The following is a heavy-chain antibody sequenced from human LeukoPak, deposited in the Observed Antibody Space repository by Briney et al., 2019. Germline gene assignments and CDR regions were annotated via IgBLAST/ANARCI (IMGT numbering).Heavy chain of an antibody. V-gene: IGHV3-23*01. CDR2: IGSDGTT. J-gene: IGHJ4*02. Sequence: PGGSLRLSCAASGFTFSSYAMSWVRQAPGEGLAWVSIIGSDGTTYYVDSVKGRCTISSDKASNTIYLQMDSLRAEDAAHYHCATHSGNYGFHQWGQGTLATVSS. CDR3: ATHSGNYGFHQ. D-gene: IGHD4-23*01. CDR1: GFTFSSYA.